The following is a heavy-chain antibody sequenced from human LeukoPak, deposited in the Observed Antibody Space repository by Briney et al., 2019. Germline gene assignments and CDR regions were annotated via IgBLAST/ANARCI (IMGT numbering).Heavy chain of an antibody. CDR1: GYTFTSYG. V-gene: IGHV1-2*02. Sequence: ASVKVSCKASGYTFTSYGISWVRQAPGQGLEWMGWINPNSGGTNYAQKFQGRVTMTRDTSISTAYMELSRLRSDDTAVYYCAGGGVALDYWGQGTLVTVSS. J-gene: IGHJ4*02. CDR2: INPNSGGT. CDR3: AGGGVALDY. D-gene: IGHD3-16*01.